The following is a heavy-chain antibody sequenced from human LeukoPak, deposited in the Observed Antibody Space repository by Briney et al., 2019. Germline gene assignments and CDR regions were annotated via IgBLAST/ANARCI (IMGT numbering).Heavy chain of an antibody. Sequence: ASVKVSCKASGYTFTGYYMHWVRQAPGQGLEWMGWINPNSGGTNYAQKFQGRVTTTRDTSISTAYMELSRLRSDDTAVYYCARDEKPLADFDYWGQGTLVTVSS. D-gene: IGHD1-14*01. V-gene: IGHV1-2*02. J-gene: IGHJ4*02. CDR3: ARDEKPLADFDY. CDR1: GYTFTGYY. CDR2: INPNSGGT.